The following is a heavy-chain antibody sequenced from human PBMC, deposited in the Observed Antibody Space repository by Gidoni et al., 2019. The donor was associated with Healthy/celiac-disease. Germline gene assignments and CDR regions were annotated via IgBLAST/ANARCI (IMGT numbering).Heavy chain of an antibody. CDR2: ISAYNGNT. CDR3: ARGSLILYGFGGDAFDI. Sequence: QVQLVQSGAEFKNPGASVKVSCQASGYTFTSCGISWLRQAPGQGLEWMGWISAYNGNTNYAQKLQGRVTMTTDTSTSTAYMELRSLRSDDTAVYYCARGSLILYGFGGDAFDIWGQGTMVTVSS. V-gene: IGHV1-18*04. J-gene: IGHJ3*02. D-gene: IGHD3-16*01. CDR1: GYTFTSCG.